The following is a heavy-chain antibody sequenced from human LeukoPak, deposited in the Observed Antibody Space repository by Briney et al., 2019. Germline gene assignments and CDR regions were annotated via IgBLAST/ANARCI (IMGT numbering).Heavy chain of an antibody. CDR2: IYYSGST. D-gene: IGHD3-10*01. Sequence: SETLSLTSTVSGGSISSYYWSWIRQPPGKGLEWIGYIYYSGSTNYNPSLKSRVTISVDTSKNQFSLKLSSVTAADTAVYYCARSYGPSGGMDVWGQGTTVTVSS. V-gene: IGHV4-59*01. J-gene: IGHJ6*02. CDR3: ARSYGPSGGMDV. CDR1: GGSISSYY.